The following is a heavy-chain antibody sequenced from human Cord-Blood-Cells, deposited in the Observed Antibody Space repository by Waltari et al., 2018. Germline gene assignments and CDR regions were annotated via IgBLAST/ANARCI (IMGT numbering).Heavy chain of an antibody. CDR2: SYHSGTT. CDR1: GYSISSGYY. V-gene: IGHV4-38-2*02. Sequence: QVQLQESGPGLVKPSETLSLTCAVSGYSISSGYYWGGIRQPPGKGLEWIGSSYHSGTTYYNPSLKSRVTISVDTSKNQFSRKLSSVTAADTAVYYCARDSGWFDYWGQGTLVTVSS. J-gene: IGHJ4*02. D-gene: IGHD6-19*01. CDR3: ARDSGWFDY.